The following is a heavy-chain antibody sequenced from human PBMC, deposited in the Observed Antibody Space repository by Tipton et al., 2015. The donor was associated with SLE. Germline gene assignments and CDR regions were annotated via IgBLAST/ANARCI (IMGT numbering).Heavy chain of an antibody. Sequence: TLSLTCTVSSGSISSYYWSWIRQPPGKGLEWIGYIYYSGSTNYNPSLKSRITISVDTSKNQLSLKLSSVTAADTAVYYCARDVGKGYYFDYWGQGTLVTVSS. D-gene: IGHD7-27*01. J-gene: IGHJ4*02. CDR1: SGSISSYY. CDR3: ARDVGKGYYFDY. V-gene: IGHV4-59*01. CDR2: IYYSGST.